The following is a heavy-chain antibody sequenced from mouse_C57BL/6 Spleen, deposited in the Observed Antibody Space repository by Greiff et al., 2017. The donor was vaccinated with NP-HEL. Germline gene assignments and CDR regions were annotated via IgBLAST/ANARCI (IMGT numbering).Heavy chain of an antibody. D-gene: IGHD1-1*01. Sequence: QVQLKQPGAELVRPGTSVKLSCKASGYTFTSYWMHWVKQRPGQGLEWIGVIDPSDSYTNYNQKFKGKATLTVDTSSSTAYMQLSSLTSEDSAVYYCARGPITTVVAPDYWGQGTTRTVSS. J-gene: IGHJ2*01. V-gene: IGHV1-59*01. CDR3: ARGPITTVVAPDY. CDR1: GYTFTSYW. CDR2: IDPSDSYT.